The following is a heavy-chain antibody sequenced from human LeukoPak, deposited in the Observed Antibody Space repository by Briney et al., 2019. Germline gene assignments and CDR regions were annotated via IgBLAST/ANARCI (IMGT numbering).Heavy chain of an antibody. CDR2: IKQDGSDK. D-gene: IGHD3-10*02. CDR3: ARDLHYYVAMDV. J-gene: IGHJ6*02. CDR1: GFTFSNYW. Sequence: GGSLRLSCAVSGFTFSNYWMSWVRQAPGKGLEWVANIKQDGSDKYYVDSVKGRFAISRDNSKSMLFLQLNSLRAEDTALYYCARDLHYYVAMDVWGQGTTVTVSS. V-gene: IGHV3-7*05.